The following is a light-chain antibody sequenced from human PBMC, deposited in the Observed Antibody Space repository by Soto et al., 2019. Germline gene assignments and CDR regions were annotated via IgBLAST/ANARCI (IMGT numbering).Light chain of an antibody. J-gene: IGKJ1*01. CDR1: QSISSY. Sequence: DIQMTQSPSSLSASVGDRVTITCLASQSISSYLNWYQQKPGKAPKLLIYAASSLQGGVPSRFSGSGSGTDFTLTISSLQPEDFETYYCQQSYSTPWTFGQGTKVDIK. V-gene: IGKV1-39*01. CDR3: QQSYSTPWT. CDR2: AAS.